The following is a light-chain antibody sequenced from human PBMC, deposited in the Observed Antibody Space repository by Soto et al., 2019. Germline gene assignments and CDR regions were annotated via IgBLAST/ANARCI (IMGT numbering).Light chain of an antibody. CDR2: SAS. V-gene: IGKV3-15*01. CDR1: QSISTE. CDR3: QQGHNWPLT. Sequence: IVMTQSPATLSVSPGERATLSCRASQSISTELAWYQQKPGPPPRLLIYSASTRATGVPARFTGSGSGSEFTLTISGLQSEDFAVYYCQQGHNWPLTFGQGTRLEI. J-gene: IGKJ2*01.